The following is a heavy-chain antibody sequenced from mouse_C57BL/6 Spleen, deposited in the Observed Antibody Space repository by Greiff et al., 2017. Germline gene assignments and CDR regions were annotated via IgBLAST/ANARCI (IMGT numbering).Heavy chain of an antibody. CDR1: GYAFSSSW. Sequence: VQLQQSGPELVKPGASVKISCKASGYAFSSSWMNWVKQRPGQGLEWIGRIYPGDGDTNYNGKFKGKATLTADKSSSTAYMQLSSLTSEDSAVYFCAKDYGSDFDYWGQGTTLTVSS. V-gene: IGHV1-82*01. CDR2: IYPGDGDT. J-gene: IGHJ2*01. CDR3: AKDYGSDFDY. D-gene: IGHD1-1*01.